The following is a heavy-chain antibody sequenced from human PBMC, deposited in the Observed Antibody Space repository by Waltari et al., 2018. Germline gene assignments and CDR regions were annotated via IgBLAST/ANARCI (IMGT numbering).Heavy chain of an antibody. Sequence: QVQLVQSGAEVKKPGASVKVSCKASGYTFTSYDINWVRQATGQGLEWMGWMNPNSGNTGYAQKFQGRVTMTRNTSISTADMELSSLRSEDTAVYYCARGISGYFSYYYYGMDVWGQGTTVTVSS. CDR3: ARGISGYFSYYYYGMDV. CDR1: GYTFTSYD. CDR2: MNPNSGNT. D-gene: IGHD5-12*01. V-gene: IGHV1-8*01. J-gene: IGHJ6*02.